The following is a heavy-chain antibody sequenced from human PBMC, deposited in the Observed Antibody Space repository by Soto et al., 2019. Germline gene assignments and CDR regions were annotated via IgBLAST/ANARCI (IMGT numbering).Heavy chain of an antibody. CDR2: IYYSGST. Sequence: PSETMSLTSTVSGGSISSYYWSWIRQPPGKGLEWIGYIYYSGSTNYNPSLKSRVTISVDTSKNQFSLKLSSVTAADTAVYYCARDQVPAALLGWFEPWGQGTLVTVSS. CDR3: ARDQVPAALLGWFEP. J-gene: IGHJ5*02. D-gene: IGHD2-2*01. V-gene: IGHV4-59*01. CDR1: GGSISSYY.